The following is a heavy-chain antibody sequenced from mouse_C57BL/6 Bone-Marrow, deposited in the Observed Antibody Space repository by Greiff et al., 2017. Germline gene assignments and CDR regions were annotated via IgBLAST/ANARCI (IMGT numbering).Heavy chain of an antibody. J-gene: IGHJ4*01. D-gene: IGHD2-3*01. CDR1: GFNIKDDY. CDR3: TIYEGYYKAMDY. V-gene: IGHV14-4*01. Sequence: EVQLVESGAELVRPGASVKLSCTASGFNIKDDYMHWVKQRPEQGLEWIGWIDPENGDTEYASKFQGKATITADTSSNTAYLQRSSLTSEDTAVYYCTIYEGYYKAMDYGGQGTSVTVSS. CDR2: IDPENGDT.